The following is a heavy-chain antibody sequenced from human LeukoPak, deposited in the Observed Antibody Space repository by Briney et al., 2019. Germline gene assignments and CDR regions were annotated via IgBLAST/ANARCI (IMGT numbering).Heavy chain of an antibody. D-gene: IGHD2-21*02. Sequence: GGSLRLSCAASGFTFSSYWRSWVRQAPGKGLEWVANIKQDGSEKYYVDSVKGRFTISRDNAKNSLYLQMNSLRAEDTAVYYCARDLEAYCGGDCYWGYFDYWGQGTLVTVSS. CDR3: ARDLEAYCGGDCYWGYFDY. CDR1: GFTFSSYW. J-gene: IGHJ4*02. V-gene: IGHV3-7*01. CDR2: IKQDGSEK.